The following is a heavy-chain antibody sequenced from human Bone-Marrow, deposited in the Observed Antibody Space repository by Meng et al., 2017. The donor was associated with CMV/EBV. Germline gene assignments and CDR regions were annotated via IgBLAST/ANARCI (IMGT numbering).Heavy chain of an antibody. Sequence: FSRYAVSVVSQDRGKGLEWVAASSDSGGSTYYAGSVKGRFTISRDNSKNTLYLQMNSLRAEDTAVYYCAKVEPITIFGVVINHPLDYWGQGTLVTVSS. CDR3: AKVEPITIFGVVINHPLDY. D-gene: IGHD3-3*01. CDR2: SSDSGGST. V-gene: IGHV3-23*01. J-gene: IGHJ4*02. CDR1: FSRYA.